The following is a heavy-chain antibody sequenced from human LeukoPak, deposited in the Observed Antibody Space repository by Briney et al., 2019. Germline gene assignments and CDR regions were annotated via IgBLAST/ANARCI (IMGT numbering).Heavy chain of an antibody. J-gene: IGHJ6*03. Sequence: SETLSLTCAVYGGSFSGYYWSWIRQPPGKGLEWIGEINHSGSTNYNPSLKSRVTISVDTSKNQFSLKLSSVTAADTAVYYCARGRFGGAAEYYYMDVWGKGTTVTVSS. CDR3: ARGRFGGAAEYYYMDV. V-gene: IGHV4-34*01. D-gene: IGHD6-13*01. CDR2: INHSGST. CDR1: GGSFSGYY.